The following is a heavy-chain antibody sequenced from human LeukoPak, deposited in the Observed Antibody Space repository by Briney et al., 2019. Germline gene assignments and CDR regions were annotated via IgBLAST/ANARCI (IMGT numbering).Heavy chain of an antibody. CDR2: IYYSGST. CDR3: ARRRMSATVVTDGLYYYYYYMDV. CDR1: GGSISSSSYY. Sequence: PSETLSLTCTVSGGSISSSSYYWGWIRQPPGKGLEWIASIYYSGSTYYNPSLKSRVTISVDTSKNQFSLKLSSVTAADTAVYYCARRRMSATVVTDGLYYYYYYMDVWGKGTTVTVSS. D-gene: IGHD4-23*01. V-gene: IGHV4-39*01. J-gene: IGHJ6*03.